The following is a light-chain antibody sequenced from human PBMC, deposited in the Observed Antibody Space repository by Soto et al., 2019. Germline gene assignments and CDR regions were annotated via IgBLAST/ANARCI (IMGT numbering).Light chain of an antibody. Sequence: DIQMTQSPSSLSASVGDRVTITCRASQGISNYLAWYQQKPGKVPKLLIYAASTLQSGVPSRFSGSGSGTDFTLTISSLQPEAVANYYCQKYNSAQYTFGQGTKLEIK. CDR2: AAS. V-gene: IGKV1-27*01. CDR1: QGISNY. CDR3: QKYNSAQYT. J-gene: IGKJ2*01.